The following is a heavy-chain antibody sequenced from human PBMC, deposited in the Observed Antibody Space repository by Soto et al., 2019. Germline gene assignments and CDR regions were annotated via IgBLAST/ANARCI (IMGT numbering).Heavy chain of an antibody. CDR2: MNPNSGNT. J-gene: IGHJ6*02. CDR1: GYTFTSYD. V-gene: IGHV1-8*01. Sequence: ALVKVSCKASGYTFTSYDINWVRQATGQGLEWMGWMNPNSGNTGYAQKFQGRVTMTRNTSISTAYMELSSLRSEDTAVYYCARGLKYYYGMDVWGQGTTVTVSS. CDR3: ARGLKYYYGMDV.